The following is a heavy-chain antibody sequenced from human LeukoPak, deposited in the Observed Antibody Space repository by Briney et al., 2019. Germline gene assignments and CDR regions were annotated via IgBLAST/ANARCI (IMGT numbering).Heavy chain of an antibody. D-gene: IGHD3-9*01. J-gene: IGHJ4*02. CDR2: IVVGSGNT. Sequence: SVKVSCKASGFTFTSSAVQWVRQARGQRLEWIGWIVVGSGNTNYAQKFQERVTITRDMSTSTAYMELSSLRSEDTAVYYCAARTYYDILTGYLFDYWGQGTLVTVSS. CDR1: GFTFTSSA. CDR3: AARTYYDILTGYLFDY. V-gene: IGHV1-58*01.